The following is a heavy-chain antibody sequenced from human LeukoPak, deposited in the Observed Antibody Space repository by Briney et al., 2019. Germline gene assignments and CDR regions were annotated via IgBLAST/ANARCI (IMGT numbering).Heavy chain of an antibody. CDR3: ARDRYYYGSGSYYFDY. J-gene: IGHJ4*02. CDR1: GYSISSGYY. D-gene: IGHD3-10*01. V-gene: IGHV4-38-2*02. Sequence: SETLSLTCTVSGYSISSGYYWGWIRQPPGKGLEWIGSIYHSGSTNYNPSLKSRVTMSVDTSENQFSLKLSSVTAADTAVYYCARDRYYYGSGSYYFDYWGQGTLVTVSS. CDR2: IYHSGST.